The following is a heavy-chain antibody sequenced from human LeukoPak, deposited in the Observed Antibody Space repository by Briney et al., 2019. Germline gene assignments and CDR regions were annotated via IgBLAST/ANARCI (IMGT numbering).Heavy chain of an antibody. D-gene: IGHD5-24*01. V-gene: IGHV4-30-2*01. J-gene: IGHJ4*02. CDR2: IYHSGST. CDR1: GGSISSGGYS. CDR3: ARVGDGYLEYYFDY. Sequence: PSETLSLTCAVSGGSISSGGYSWSWIRQPPGKGLEWIGYIYHSGSTNYNPSLKSRVTISVDRSKNQFSLKLSSVTAADTAVYYCARVGDGYLEYYFDYWGQGTLVTVSS.